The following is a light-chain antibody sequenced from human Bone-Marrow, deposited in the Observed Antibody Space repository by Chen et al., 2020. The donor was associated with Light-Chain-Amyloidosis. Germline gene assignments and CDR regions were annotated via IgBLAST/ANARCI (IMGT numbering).Light chain of an antibody. Sequence: QSALTQPASVSGSPGQSITISCTGTSSDVGGDNHVSWYHQHPDKAPKLMFYEVTNRPSWVPDRFSGSKSDNTASLTISGLQTEDEADYFCSSYTITNTLVFGSGTRGTVL. CDR1: SSDVGGDNH. CDR3: SSYTITNTLV. V-gene: IGLV2-14*01. CDR2: EVT. J-gene: IGLJ1*01.